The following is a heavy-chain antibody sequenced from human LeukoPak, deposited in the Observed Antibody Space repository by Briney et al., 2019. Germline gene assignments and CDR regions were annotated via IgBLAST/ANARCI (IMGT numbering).Heavy chain of an antibody. D-gene: IGHD3-3*01. J-gene: IGHJ3*02. V-gene: IGHV3-15*05. CDR1: GFTFSDGW. CDR3: TSLLTIFGVHVLDAFDI. Sequence: PGGSLRLSCVASGFTFSDGWMSWVRQAPGKGLEWVGRIRSKADGETTDYAAPVKGRFSISKDDSKNTLYLQMNSLKTEDTAGYYCTSLLTIFGVHVLDAFDIWGQGRMVTVSS. CDR2: IRSKADGETT.